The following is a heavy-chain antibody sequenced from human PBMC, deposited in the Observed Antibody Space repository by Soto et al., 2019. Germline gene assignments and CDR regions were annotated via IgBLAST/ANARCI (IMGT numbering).Heavy chain of an antibody. J-gene: IGHJ6*02. CDR1: GGSISDYY. D-gene: IGHD5-18*01. V-gene: IGHV4-59*01. Sequence: SETLSLTCSVSGGSISDYYWTWIRQPPGKGLEWIGYIYYSGSATYNPSLKSRVTMSVDTSKNQFSLKLSSVTAADTAVYYCARDRDSYGSMDVWGQGTTVTVSS. CDR2: IYYSGSA. CDR3: ARDRDSYGSMDV.